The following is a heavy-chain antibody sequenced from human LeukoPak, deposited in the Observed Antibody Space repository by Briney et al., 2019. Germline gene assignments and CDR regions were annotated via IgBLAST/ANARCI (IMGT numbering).Heavy chain of an antibody. CDR3: ASLPVKDILTGYYNVVDN. D-gene: IGHD3-9*01. CDR2: IQQDGSEK. Sequence: PGGSLRLSCAASGITFSSYWLSWVRQAPGKGLEWVASIQQDGSEKYYVDSVKGRFTISRDNAKNSLYLQMNSLRAEDTAVYYCASLPVKDILTGYYNVVDNWGQGTLVTVSS. J-gene: IGHJ4*02. V-gene: IGHV3-7*01. CDR1: GITFSSYW.